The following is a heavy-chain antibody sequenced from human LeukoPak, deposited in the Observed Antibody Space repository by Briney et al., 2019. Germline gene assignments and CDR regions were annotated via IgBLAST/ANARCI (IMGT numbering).Heavy chain of an antibody. Sequence: GGSLRLSCAASGFTFSIYSMNWVRQAPGKGLEWVSSIGGSSTSIYHADSVKGRFTISRDNAKNSLYLQMNSLRAEDTAVYYCAKEAGQDYGALDAFDIWSQGTMVTVSS. J-gene: IGHJ3*02. D-gene: IGHD4-17*01. CDR2: IGGSSTSI. CDR3: AKEAGQDYGALDAFDI. V-gene: IGHV3-21*01. CDR1: GFTFSIYS.